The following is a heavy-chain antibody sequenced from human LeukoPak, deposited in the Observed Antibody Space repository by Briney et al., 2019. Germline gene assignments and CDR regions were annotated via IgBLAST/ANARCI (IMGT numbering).Heavy chain of an antibody. CDR3: ARVGDSGSPY. J-gene: IGHJ4*02. Sequence: PGGSLRLSCAASLVTFNNYAMTWVRQAPGKGLEWVSTISDSGGSTYYIDSVKGRFTISRDNSKNTLYLQMNSLRAEDTAVYYCARVGDSGSPYWGQGTLVTVSS. V-gene: IGHV3-23*01. CDR1: LVTFNNYA. D-gene: IGHD1-26*01. CDR2: ISDSGGST.